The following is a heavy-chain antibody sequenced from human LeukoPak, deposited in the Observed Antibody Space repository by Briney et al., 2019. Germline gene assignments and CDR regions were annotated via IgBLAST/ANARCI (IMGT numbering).Heavy chain of an antibody. J-gene: IGHJ4*02. CDR2: ISGSGGST. V-gene: IGHV3-23*01. CDR3: AKVELWLVFDY. Sequence: GGSLRLSCAASGFTFSSYAMSWVRQAPGKGLEWVSAISGSGGSTYYADSVKGRFTISRDNSKNTLYLQMNSLRADDAAVYYCAKVELWLVFDYWGQGTLVTVSS. CDR1: GFTFSSYA. D-gene: IGHD6-19*01.